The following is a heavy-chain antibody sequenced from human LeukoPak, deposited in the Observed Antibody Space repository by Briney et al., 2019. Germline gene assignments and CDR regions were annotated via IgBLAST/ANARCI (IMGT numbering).Heavy chain of an antibody. D-gene: IGHD5-24*01. CDR3: AKIGRDGYYFDH. Sequence: GGSLRLSCAASGITVSNNYMGWVRQAPGKGLEWVSLIFSGGATYYADSVKGQFTISRHNSNNTLYLQMTSLTAEDTAVYYCAKIGRDGYYFDHWGQGTLVTVSS. V-gene: IGHV3-53*04. J-gene: IGHJ4*02. CDR1: GITVSNNY. CDR2: IFSGGAT.